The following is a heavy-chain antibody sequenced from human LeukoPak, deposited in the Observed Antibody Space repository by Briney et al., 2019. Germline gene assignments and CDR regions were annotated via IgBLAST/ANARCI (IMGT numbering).Heavy chain of an antibody. CDR1: GFTFSSYG. D-gene: IGHD6-13*01. V-gene: IGHV3-30*03. Sequence: AGGSLRLSCAASGFTFSSYGMHWVRQAPGKGLEWVAVISYDGSNKYYADSVKGRFTISRDNSKNTLYLQMNSLRAEDTAVYYCARRGRSSWFDYYGMDVWGKGTTVTVSS. CDR3: ARRGRSSWFDYYGMDV. CDR2: ISYDGSNK. J-gene: IGHJ6*04.